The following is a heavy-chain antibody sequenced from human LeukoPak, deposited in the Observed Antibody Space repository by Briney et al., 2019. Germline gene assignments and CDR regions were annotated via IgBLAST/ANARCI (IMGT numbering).Heavy chain of an antibody. CDR1: GGSINSGGYY. Sequence: SETLSLTCTVSGGSINSGGYYWTWIRQPPGEGLEWIAYFSHSGSTFYNPSLKSRVTISLDTSKNQFSLNLRSLTAADTTVYYCARHSHSDWYLDLWGRGTLVTVDS. CDR3: ARHSHSDWYLDL. V-gene: IGHV4-30-2*01. CDR2: FSHSGST. J-gene: IGHJ2*01. D-gene: IGHD2-15*01.